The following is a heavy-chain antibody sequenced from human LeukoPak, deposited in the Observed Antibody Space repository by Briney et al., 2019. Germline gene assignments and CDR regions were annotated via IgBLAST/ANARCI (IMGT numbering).Heavy chain of an antibody. D-gene: IGHD1-20*01. CDR3: AIGYNWASPTRNFYYMDV. V-gene: IGHV4-4*07. Sequence: SETLSLTCTISGGSISSYYWSWIRQPAGQGLEWIGRIYSSGSTNYNPSLKSRVTMSVDTSQNQFSLKVSSVTAADTAVHYCAIGYNWASPTRNFYYMDVWGKGTTVTVSS. J-gene: IGHJ6*03. CDR2: IYSSGST. CDR1: GGSISSYY.